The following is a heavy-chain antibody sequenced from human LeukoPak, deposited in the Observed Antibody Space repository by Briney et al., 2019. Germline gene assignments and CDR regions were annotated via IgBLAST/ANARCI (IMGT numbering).Heavy chain of an antibody. D-gene: IGHD3-22*01. J-gene: IGHJ6*03. Sequence: ASVKLSCKASGYSFTSYYMHWVRQAPGQGLEWMGCITPNSGGTNYAQKFQGRVTITRDTSISTAYMELSRLRSDDTAVYYCSSLYDSSGYAYYYMDVWGKGTTVSVSS. CDR2: ITPNSGGT. CDR1: GYSFTSYY. V-gene: IGHV1-2*02. CDR3: SSLYDSSGYAYYYMDV.